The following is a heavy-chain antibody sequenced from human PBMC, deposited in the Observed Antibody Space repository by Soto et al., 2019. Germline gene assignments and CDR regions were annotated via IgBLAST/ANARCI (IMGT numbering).Heavy chain of an antibody. V-gene: IGHV2-5*01. CDR2: IYWSDEK. J-gene: IGHJ4*02. CDR1: GFSLNTRGVG. D-gene: IGHD6-13*01. CDR3: AHRRFEVAAAGDLFDF. Sequence: QITLKESGPTLVKATQTLTLTCTFSGFSLNTRGVGVGWIRRPPGKALEWLALIYWSDEKRYSPSLKNRLTITKDASKNEVVLTMTNMGPADTATYYCAHRRFEVAAAGDLFDFWGQGTLVTVSS.